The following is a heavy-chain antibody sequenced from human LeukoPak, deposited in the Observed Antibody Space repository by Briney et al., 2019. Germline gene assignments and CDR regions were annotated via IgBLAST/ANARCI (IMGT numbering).Heavy chain of an antibody. D-gene: IGHD2-2*01. CDR2: ISSNGGST. CDR3: ARVALYCSSSSCYADY. CDR1: GFTFSSYA. Sequence: GGSLRLSCAASGFTFSSYAMHWVRQAPGKGLEYVSAISSNGGSTYYANSVKGRFTISRDNSKNTLYLQMGSLRAEDMAVYYCARVALYCSSSSCYADYWGQGTLVTVSS. J-gene: IGHJ4*02. V-gene: IGHV3-64*01.